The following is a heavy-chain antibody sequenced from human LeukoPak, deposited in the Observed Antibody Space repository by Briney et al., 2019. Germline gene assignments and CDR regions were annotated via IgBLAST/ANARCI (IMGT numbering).Heavy chain of an antibody. CDR1: GGTFSSYA. Sequence: ASVKVSCKASGGTFSSYAISWVRQAPGQGLEWMGGIIPIFGTANYAQKFQGRVTMTRDMSTSTVYMELSSLRSEDTAVYYCARDLHSSGWDYWGQGTLVTVSS. CDR2: IIPIFGTA. V-gene: IGHV1-69*05. J-gene: IGHJ4*02. D-gene: IGHD6-19*01. CDR3: ARDLHSSGWDY.